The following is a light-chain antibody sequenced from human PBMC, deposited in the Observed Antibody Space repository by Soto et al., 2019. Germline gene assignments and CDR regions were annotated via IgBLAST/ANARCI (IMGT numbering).Light chain of an antibody. Sequence: EIVMTQSPAPLSVSPGERATLSCMSSQSVSSNLAWYQQKPGQAPRLLIYGASTRATGIPARFSGSGSGTEFTLTISSLQSEDFAVYYCQQYNNWPPVTLGQGTKVDIK. CDR2: GAS. V-gene: IGKV3-15*01. CDR1: QSVSSN. J-gene: IGKJ1*01. CDR3: QQYNNWPPVT.